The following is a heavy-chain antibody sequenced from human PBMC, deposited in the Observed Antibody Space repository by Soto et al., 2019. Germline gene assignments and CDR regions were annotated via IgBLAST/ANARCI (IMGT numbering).Heavy chain of an antibody. CDR2: INPSGGST. Sequence: GASVKVSCKASGYTFTSYYMHCVRQAPGQVLEWMGIINPSGGSTSYAQKFQGRVTMTRDTSTSTVYMELSSLRSEDTAVYYCARALGYCSSTSCLRQRGIWYYYGMDVWGQGTTVTVSS. V-gene: IGHV1-46*01. CDR1: GYTFTSYY. J-gene: IGHJ6*02. D-gene: IGHD2-2*01. CDR3: ARALGYCSSTSCLRQRGIWYYYGMDV.